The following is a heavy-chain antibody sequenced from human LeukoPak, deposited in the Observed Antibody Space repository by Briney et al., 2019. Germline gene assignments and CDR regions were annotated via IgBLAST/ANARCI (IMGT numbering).Heavy chain of an antibody. CDR3: ARDHYDSSDY. D-gene: IGHD3-22*01. Sequence: ASVKVSCKASGYTFTGYYMHWVRQAPGQGLEWMGWISAYNGNTNYAQKLQGRVTMTTDTSTSTAYMELRSLRSDDTAVYYCARDHYDSSDYWGQGTLVTVSS. CDR1: GYTFTGYY. CDR2: ISAYNGNT. V-gene: IGHV1-18*04. J-gene: IGHJ4*02.